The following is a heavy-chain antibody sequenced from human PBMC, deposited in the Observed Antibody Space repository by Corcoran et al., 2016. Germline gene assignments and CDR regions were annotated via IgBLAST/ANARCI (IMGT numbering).Heavy chain of an antibody. V-gene: IGHV3-73*02. Sequence: EVQLVESGGGLVQPGGSLKLSCAASGFTFSGSAMHWVRQASGKGLEWVGHIRSKANSYATAYAASVKGRFTISRDDSKNTAYLQMNSLKTEDTAVYYCTRHDAKRDSLYYYYGMDVWGQGTTVTVSS. J-gene: IGHJ6*02. CDR3: TRHDAKRDSLYYYYGMDV. D-gene: IGHD2-21*01. CDR1: GFTFSGSA. CDR2: IRSKANSYAT.